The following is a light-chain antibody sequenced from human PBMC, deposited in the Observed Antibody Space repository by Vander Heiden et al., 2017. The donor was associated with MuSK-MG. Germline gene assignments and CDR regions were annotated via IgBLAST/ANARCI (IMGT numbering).Light chain of an antibody. Sequence: QSVLTRPPSVSGAPGQRVSISCTGSSSNIGAGYDVHWYQHLPGTAPKLLLYGNINRPSGVPDRFSGSKSVTSASLAVTGLQAEDEADYYCQSYDSSLSAWVFGGGTKLTVL. J-gene: IGLJ3*02. CDR2: GNI. CDR1: SSNIGAGYD. V-gene: IGLV1-40*01. CDR3: QSYDSSLSAWV.